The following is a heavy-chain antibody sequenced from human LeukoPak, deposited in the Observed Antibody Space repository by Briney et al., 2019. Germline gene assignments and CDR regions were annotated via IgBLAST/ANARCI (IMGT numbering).Heavy chain of an antibody. CDR3: ARADGYNPFDY. V-gene: IGHV4-59*10. J-gene: IGHJ4*02. CDR2: IYTSGST. Sequence: SETLSLTCAVYGGSFSGYYWSWIRQPPGKGLEWIGRIYTSGSTNYNPSLKSRVTMSVDTSKNQFSLKLSSVTAADTAVYYCARADGYNPFDYWGQGTLVTVSS. CDR1: GGSFSGYY. D-gene: IGHD5-24*01.